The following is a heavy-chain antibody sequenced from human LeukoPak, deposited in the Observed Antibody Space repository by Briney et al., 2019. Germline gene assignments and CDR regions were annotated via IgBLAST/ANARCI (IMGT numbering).Heavy chain of an antibody. CDR2: ISYHGRDT. D-gene: IGHD2-15*01. CDR3: AAQPCSVGRCYLDY. J-gene: IGHJ4*02. V-gene: IGHV3-30*04. Sequence: GGSLRLSCAASGVTCSSFAMHWVRQAQGQGLEWVAVISYHGRDTYYADSVKGRFTISRDNSKNTLYLQLNSLGAEDTAVYYCAAQPCSVGRCYLDYWGQGTLVTVSS. CDR1: GVTCSSFA.